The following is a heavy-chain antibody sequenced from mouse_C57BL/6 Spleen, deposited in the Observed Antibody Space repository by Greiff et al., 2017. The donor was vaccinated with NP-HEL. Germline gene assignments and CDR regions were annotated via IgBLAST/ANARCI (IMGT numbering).Heavy chain of an antibody. D-gene: IGHD4-1*01. CDR2: IYPGDGDT. Sequence: VQLQQSGPELVKPGASVKISCKASGYAFSSSWMNWVKQRPGKGLEWIGRIYPGDGDTNYNGKFKGKATLTADKSSSTAYMQLSSLTSEDSAVYFCAREANCDVEGYFDYWGQGTTLTVSS. V-gene: IGHV1-82*01. J-gene: IGHJ2*01. CDR1: GYAFSSSW. CDR3: AREANCDVEGYFDY.